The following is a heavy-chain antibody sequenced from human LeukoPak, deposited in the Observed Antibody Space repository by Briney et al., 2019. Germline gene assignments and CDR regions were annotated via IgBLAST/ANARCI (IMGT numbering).Heavy chain of an antibody. CDR3: ARESGWPYAFDI. J-gene: IGHJ3*02. D-gene: IGHD6-19*01. Sequence: PGRSLRLSCAASGFTFDDYAMHWVRQAPGKGLEWVSGISWNSGSIGYADSVKGRFTISRDNAKNSLYLQMNSLRDEDTAVYYCARESGWPYAFDIWGQGTMVTVSS. CDR2: ISWNSGSI. CDR1: GFTFDDYA. V-gene: IGHV3-9*01.